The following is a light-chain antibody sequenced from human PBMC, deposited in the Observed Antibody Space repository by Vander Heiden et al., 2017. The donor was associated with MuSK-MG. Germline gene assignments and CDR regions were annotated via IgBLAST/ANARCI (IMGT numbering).Light chain of an antibody. CDR3: QQSYSTPYT. Sequence: DIQMTQSPSSLSASVGDRVTITCRASQSISSYLTWYQQKLGKAPKLLIYAASSLQSGVPSRFSGSGSGTDFTLTISSLQPEDFATYYCQQSYSTPYTFGQGTKLEIK. CDR1: QSISSY. CDR2: AAS. V-gene: IGKV1-39*01. J-gene: IGKJ2*01.